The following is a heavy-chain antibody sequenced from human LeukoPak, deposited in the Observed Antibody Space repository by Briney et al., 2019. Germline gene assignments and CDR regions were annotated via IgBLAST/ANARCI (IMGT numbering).Heavy chain of an antibody. D-gene: IGHD2-2*02. CDR2: IRYDGSNK. Sequence: GGSLRLSCAASGFTFSSYGMHWVRQAPGKGLEWVAFIRYDGSNKYYADSVKGRFTISRDNAKNTLYLQMNSLRAEDTAVYYCARGTQRVVVVPAAILRFDYWGQGTLVTVSS. CDR1: GFTFSSYG. J-gene: IGHJ4*02. V-gene: IGHV3-30*02. CDR3: ARGTQRVVVVPAAILRFDY.